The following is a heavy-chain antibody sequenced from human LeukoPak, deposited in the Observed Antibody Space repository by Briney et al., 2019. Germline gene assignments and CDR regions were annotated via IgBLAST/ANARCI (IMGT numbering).Heavy chain of an antibody. V-gene: IGHV4-34*01. CDR2: INHSGST. D-gene: IGHD2-2*01. CDR3: ARGVGYCSSTSCRGGWFDP. CDR1: GGSFSGYY. J-gene: IGHJ5*02. Sequence: PSETLSLTCAVYGGSFSGYYWSWIRQPPGKVLEWIGEINHSGSTNYNPSLKSRVTISVDTSKNQFSLKLSSVTAADTAVYYCARGVGYCSSTSCRGGWFDPWGQGTLVTVSS.